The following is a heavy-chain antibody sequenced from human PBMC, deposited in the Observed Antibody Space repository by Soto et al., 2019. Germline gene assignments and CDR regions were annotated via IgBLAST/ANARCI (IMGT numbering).Heavy chain of an antibody. D-gene: IGHD6-19*01. J-gene: IGHJ6*02. Sequence: QVQLVQSGAEVKKPGASVKVSCKASGYTFTSYGISWVRQAPGQGLEWMGWISAYNGNTNYAQKLKGRVAMTTDTSKSTAYMELRSLRSDDTAVYYCARDGAVAGTGVDYYYYGMDGWGQGTTVTVSS. CDR1: GYTFTSYG. CDR2: ISAYNGNT. CDR3: ARDGAVAGTGVDYYYYGMDG. V-gene: IGHV1-18*01.